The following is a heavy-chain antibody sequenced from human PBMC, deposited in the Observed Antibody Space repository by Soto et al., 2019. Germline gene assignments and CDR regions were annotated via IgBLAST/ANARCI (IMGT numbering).Heavy chain of an antibody. D-gene: IGHD6-13*01. Sequence: AAVKVSCKACGCTFTSYGISWVRQAPGQGLEWMGWISAYNGNTNYAQKLQGRVTMTTDTSTSTAYMELRSLRSDDTAVYYCASSIAAAGRYFQHWGQGTLVTVSS. V-gene: IGHV1-18*01. CDR1: GCTFTSYG. J-gene: IGHJ1*01. CDR2: ISAYNGNT. CDR3: ASSIAAAGRYFQH.